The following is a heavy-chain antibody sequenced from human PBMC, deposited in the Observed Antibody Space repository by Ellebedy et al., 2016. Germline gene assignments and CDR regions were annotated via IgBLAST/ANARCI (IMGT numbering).Heavy chain of an antibody. CDR2: ISGSGGST. V-gene: IGHV3-23*01. Sequence: GESLKISXAASGFTFSSYAMSWVRQAPGKGLEWVSAISGSGGSTYYADSVKGRFTISRDNSKNTLYLQMNSLRAEDTAVYYCAKNFEQLVDYFDYWGQGTLVTVSS. D-gene: IGHD6-6*01. J-gene: IGHJ4*02. CDR3: AKNFEQLVDYFDY. CDR1: GFTFSSYA.